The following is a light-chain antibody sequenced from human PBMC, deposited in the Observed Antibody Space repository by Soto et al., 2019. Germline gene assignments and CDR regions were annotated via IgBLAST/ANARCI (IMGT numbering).Light chain of an antibody. J-gene: IGKJ1*01. Sequence: EIVLTQSPGTLSLSPGERATLSCRASQSVNNNFLAWYQQKPGQAPRLLIYAASSRATGIPDRFSGSGSGTYFTLIINRLEPEDFAVYYCQQYGSAPKTFGQGTKVDIK. CDR2: AAS. CDR1: QSVNNNF. CDR3: QQYGSAPKT. V-gene: IGKV3-20*01.